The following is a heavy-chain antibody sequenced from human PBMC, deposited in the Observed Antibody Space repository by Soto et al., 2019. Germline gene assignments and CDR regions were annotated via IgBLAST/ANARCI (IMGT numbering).Heavy chain of an antibody. D-gene: IGHD2-21*02. CDR3: EVTTGY. V-gene: IGHV1-8*01. J-gene: IGHJ4*02. CDR2: MSPDSGNA. Sequence: QVQVVQSRAEVKKPGASVKVSCKTSGYTFTDYDINWVRQAAGQGLEYMGWMSPDSGNAGYAQQFQGRVTMTSNTAISTAYMELSGLRSEDPAVYFCEVTTGYWGQGTMVTVSS. CDR1: GYTFTDYD.